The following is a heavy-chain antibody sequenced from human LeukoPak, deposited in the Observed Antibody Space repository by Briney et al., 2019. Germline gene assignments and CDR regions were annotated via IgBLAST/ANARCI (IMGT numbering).Heavy chain of an antibody. D-gene: IGHD6-19*01. Sequence: TSETLSLICTVSGGSISGYYWSWIRQPPGKGLEWIGYIYYGGSTNYNPSLKSRVTISVDTSKNQFSLQLSSVTTADTAMYFCARDSGYTSGWYLGYWGREPWSPSPQ. V-gene: IGHV4-59*01. J-gene: IGHJ4*02. CDR1: GGSISGYY. CDR2: IYYGGST. CDR3: ARDSGYTSGWYLGY.